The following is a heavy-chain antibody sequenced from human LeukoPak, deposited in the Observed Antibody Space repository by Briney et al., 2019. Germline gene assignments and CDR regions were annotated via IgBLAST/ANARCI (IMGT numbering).Heavy chain of an antibody. Sequence: SVKVSCKASGGTFSSYAISWVRQAPGQWLEWMGGIIPIFGTANYAQKFQGRVTITADESTSTAYMELSSLRSEDTAVYYCASRYCSSTSCYLPLYYYYGMDVWGQGTTVTVSS. CDR1: GGTFSSYA. CDR3: ASRYCSSTSCYLPLYYYYGMDV. J-gene: IGHJ6*02. CDR2: IIPIFGTA. V-gene: IGHV1-69*01. D-gene: IGHD2-2*01.